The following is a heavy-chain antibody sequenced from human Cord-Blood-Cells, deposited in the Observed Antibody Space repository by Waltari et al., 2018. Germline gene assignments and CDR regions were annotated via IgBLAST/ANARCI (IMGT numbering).Heavy chain of an antibody. CDR1: GYTFTSYG. D-gene: IGHD6-13*01. CDR3: ARPIAAAGLYYYYYGMDV. CDR2: ISAYNGNT. J-gene: IGHJ6*02. Sequence: QVQLVQSGAEVKKPGASVKVSCKASGYTFTSYGISWVRQAPGQGLEWMGWISAYNGNTNYAQKLQGRVTMTTDTSTSTAYMELRSLRSDDTAVYYCARPIAAAGLYYYYYGMDVWGQGTTVTVSS. V-gene: IGHV1-18*01.